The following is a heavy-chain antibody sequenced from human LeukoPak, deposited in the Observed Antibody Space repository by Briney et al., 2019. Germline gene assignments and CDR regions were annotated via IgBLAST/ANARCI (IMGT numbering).Heavy chain of an antibody. CDR2: ISSSGSAI. D-gene: IGHD1-26*01. CDR3: ATDLVGGTNY. V-gene: IGHV3-48*02. J-gene: IGHJ4*02. Sequence: GSLRLSCVASGFAFSSYVMNWVRQATGKGLEWVSYISSSGSAIYYADSVKGRFTISRDNAKNSLFLQVNSLRDEDTALYYCATDLVGGTNYWGQGILVTVSS. CDR1: GFAFSSYV.